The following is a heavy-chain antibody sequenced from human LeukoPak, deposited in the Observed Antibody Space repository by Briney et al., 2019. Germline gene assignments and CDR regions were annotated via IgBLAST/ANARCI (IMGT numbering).Heavy chain of an antibody. Sequence: PGGSLRLSCAASGFTFGSYSMNWVRQAPGKGLEWVSSISSRSSYIYYADSVKGRFTISRDNAKNSLFLQMNSLRAEDTAVYYCARREGLRTLDCWGQGTLVTVSS. CDR1: GFTFGSYS. D-gene: IGHD5-12*01. J-gene: IGHJ4*02. CDR2: ISSRSSYI. CDR3: ARREGLRTLDC. V-gene: IGHV3-21*01.